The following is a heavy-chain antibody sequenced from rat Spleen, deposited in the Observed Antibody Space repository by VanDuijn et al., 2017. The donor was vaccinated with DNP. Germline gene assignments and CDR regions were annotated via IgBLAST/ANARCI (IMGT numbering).Heavy chain of an antibody. J-gene: IGHJ2*01. V-gene: IGHV2-15*01. CDR2: MWYDGDT. D-gene: IGHD4-3*01. CDR1: GFSLTTYS. CDR3: TRDRGHGWSLYFDF. Sequence: QVQLKESGPGMVQPSQTLSLTCTVSGFSLTTYSVSWVRQPSGKGPEWMGKMWYDGDTAYNSALKSRLSISRDTSRSQVFLEMSSLQTEDTAIYFCTRDRGHGWSLYFDFWGQGVMVTVSS.